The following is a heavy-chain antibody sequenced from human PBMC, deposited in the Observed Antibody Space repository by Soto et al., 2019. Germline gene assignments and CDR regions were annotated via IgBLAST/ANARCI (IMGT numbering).Heavy chain of an antibody. D-gene: IGHD6-6*01. Sequence: PGESLKFSCEGSGSSLTTHWINLVRQMPGTGLEWMGRIDPSDSYTNYSPSFQGRVTISADKSISTAYLQWSSLKASDTAMYYCARHERRGSSSSYNWFDPWGQGTLVTVSS. J-gene: IGHJ5*02. V-gene: IGHV5-10-1*01. CDR1: GSSLTTHW. CDR3: ARHERRGSSSSYNWFDP. CDR2: IDPSDSYT.